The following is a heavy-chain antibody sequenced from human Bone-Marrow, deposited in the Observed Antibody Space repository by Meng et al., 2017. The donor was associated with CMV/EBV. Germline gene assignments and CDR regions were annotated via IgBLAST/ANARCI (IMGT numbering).Heavy chain of an antibody. CDR1: GYTFTGYY. D-gene: IGHD1-26*01. V-gene: IGHV1-2*02. CDR3: ARDKRGSYSYWFDP. Sequence: ASVKVSCKASGYTFTGYYMHWARQAPGQGLEWMGWINPNSGGTNYAQKFQGRVTMTRDTSISTAYMELSRLRSDDTAVYYCARDKRGSYSYWFDPWGQGTLVTVSS. J-gene: IGHJ5*02. CDR2: INPNSGGT.